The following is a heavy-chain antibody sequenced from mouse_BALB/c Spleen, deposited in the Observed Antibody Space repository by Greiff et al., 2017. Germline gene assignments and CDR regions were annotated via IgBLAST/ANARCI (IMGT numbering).Heavy chain of an antibody. J-gene: IGHJ2*01. CDR3: ARWYYGYFDY. D-gene: IGHD1-1*01. CDR2: ISSGSSTI. CDR1: GFTFSSFG. V-gene: IGHV5-17*02. Sequence: EVKVVESGGGLVQPGGSRKLSCAASGFTFSSFGMHWVRQAPEKGLEWVAYISSGSSTIYYADTVKGRFTISRDNPKNTLFLQMTSLRSEDTAMYYCARWYYGYFDYWGQGTTLTVSS.